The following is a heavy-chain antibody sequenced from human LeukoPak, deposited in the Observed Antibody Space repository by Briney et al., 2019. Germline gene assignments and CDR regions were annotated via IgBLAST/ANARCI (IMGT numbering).Heavy chain of an antibody. CDR1: GGGSISSGGYY. D-gene: IGHD4-23*01. CDR3: ARFGTTVVTLYYFDY. CDR2: IYYSGST. Sequence: SETLSLTCTVSGGGSISSGGYYWSWIRQHPGKGLEWIGYIYYSGSTYYNPSLKSRVTISVDTSKNQFSLKLSSVSAADTAVYYCARFGTTVVTLYYFDYWGQGTLVTVSS. V-gene: IGHV4-31*03. J-gene: IGHJ4*02.